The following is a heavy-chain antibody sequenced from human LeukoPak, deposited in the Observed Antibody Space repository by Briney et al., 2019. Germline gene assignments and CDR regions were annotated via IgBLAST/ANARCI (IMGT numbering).Heavy chain of an antibody. J-gene: IGHJ4*02. Sequence: GGSLRLSCAASGFTFSSYAMHWVRQAPGKGLEYVSAISSNGGSTYYANSVKGRFTISRDNSKNTLYLQMGSLRAEDMAVYYCARDAATTVVWGPLGYWGQGTLVTVSS. D-gene: IGHD4-23*01. CDR2: ISSNGGST. CDR1: GFTFSSYA. V-gene: IGHV3-64*01. CDR3: ARDAATTVVWGPLGY.